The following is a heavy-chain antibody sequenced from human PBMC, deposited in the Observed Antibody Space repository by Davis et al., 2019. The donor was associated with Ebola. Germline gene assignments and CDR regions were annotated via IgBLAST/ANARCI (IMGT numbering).Heavy chain of an antibody. Sequence: GGSLRLSCAASGFTFSSYSMNWVRQAPGKGLEWVSSISSSSSYIYYADSVKGRFTISRDNAKNSLYLQMNSLRAEDTAVYYCATIFGVVNPPLYYYYGMDVWGQGTTVTVSS. D-gene: IGHD3-3*01. J-gene: IGHJ6*02. CDR3: ATIFGVVNPPLYYYYGMDV. V-gene: IGHV3-21*01. CDR2: ISSSSSYI. CDR1: GFTFSSYS.